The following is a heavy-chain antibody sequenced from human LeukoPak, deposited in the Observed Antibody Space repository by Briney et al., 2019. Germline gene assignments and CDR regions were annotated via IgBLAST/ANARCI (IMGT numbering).Heavy chain of an antibody. CDR1: GFTFSSYS. CDR2: ISSRSTYI. J-gene: IGHJ4*02. CDR3: AKIMDTMVRGVITNAFGN. D-gene: IGHD3-10*01. V-gene: IGHV3-21*04. Sequence: GGSLRLSCAASGFTFSSYSMNWVRQAPGKGLEWVSSISSRSTYIYHADSVKGRFTISRDNAKNSLYLQMNSLRAEDTALYYCAKIMDTMVRGVITNAFGNWGQGTLVTVSS.